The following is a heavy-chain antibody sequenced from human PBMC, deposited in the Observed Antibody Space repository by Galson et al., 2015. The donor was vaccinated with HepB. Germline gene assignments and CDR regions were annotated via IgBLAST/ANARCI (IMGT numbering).Heavy chain of an antibody. V-gene: IGHV3-15*07. Sequence: SLRLSCAASGLSFNDAWMNWVRQAPGKGLEWVGRVKTEALGGAAEYAAPVKGRFIISRDDSRNTLYLQMNSLRADDTGTYFCTTAPSTPINYWGQGALVTVSS. CDR2: VKTEALGGAA. CDR3: TTAPSTPINY. D-gene: IGHD4-23*01. J-gene: IGHJ4*02. CDR1: GLSFNDAW.